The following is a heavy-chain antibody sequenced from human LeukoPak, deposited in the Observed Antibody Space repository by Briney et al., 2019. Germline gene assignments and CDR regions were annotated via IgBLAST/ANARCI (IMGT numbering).Heavy chain of an antibody. CDR1: GYTFTSYD. V-gene: IGHV1-8*01. Sequence: ASVKVSCKASGYTFTSYDINWVRQATGQGLEWMGWMNPNSGNTGYAQKFQGRVTMTRNTSISTAYMELSSLRSDDTAVYYCARVGYSRTEEYNWFDPWGQGTLVTVSS. CDR2: MNPNSGNT. J-gene: IGHJ5*02. D-gene: IGHD6-13*01. CDR3: ARVGYSRTEEYNWFDP.